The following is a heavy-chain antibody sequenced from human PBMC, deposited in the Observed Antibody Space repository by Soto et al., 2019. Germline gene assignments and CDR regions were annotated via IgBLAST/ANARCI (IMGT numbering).Heavy chain of an antibody. V-gene: IGHV3-30-3*01. CDR3: ARGFDFNPQNVVVVAATADY. CDR2: ISYDETTT. Sequence: QVQLVESGGGVVQPGRSLRLSCAASGFSFSAYAIHWVRQAPGKGLEWVALISYDETTTYYADSVKGRFTISRDNSKNTLYLQMNSLRAEDTAVYYCARGFDFNPQNVVVVAATADYWGQGTLVTVSS. CDR1: GFSFSAYA. D-gene: IGHD2-15*01. J-gene: IGHJ4*02.